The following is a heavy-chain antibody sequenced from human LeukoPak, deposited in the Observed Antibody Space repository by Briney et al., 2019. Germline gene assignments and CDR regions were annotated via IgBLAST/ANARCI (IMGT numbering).Heavy chain of an antibody. CDR1: GFTFSDFA. V-gene: IGHV3-23*01. CDR3: AKDGLSGYNFDY. J-gene: IGHJ4*02. CDR2: VSNSGGSR. D-gene: IGHD5-24*01. Sequence: GGSLRLSCAASGFTFSDFAMAWVRQAPGHGLEWVSTVSNSGGSRYHADSVKGRFTISRDNSQNTLFLQMNSLRGEDTAVYYCAKDGLSGYNFDYWGQGTLVSVSS.